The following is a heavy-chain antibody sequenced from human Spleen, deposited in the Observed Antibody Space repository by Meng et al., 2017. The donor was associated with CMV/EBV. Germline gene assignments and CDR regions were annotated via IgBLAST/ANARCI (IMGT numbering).Heavy chain of an antibody. V-gene: IGHV1-2*02. CDR1: GYTFTRNG. D-gene: IGHD2/OR15-2a*01. Sequence: ASVKVSCKASGYTFTRNGISWVRQAPGQGLAWMGWINPNTGDTNYTQKFQDRVTMTRDTSISTAYMEISSLRSDDTAVYYCARVRNVIMDVWGQGTTVTVSS. CDR3: ARVRNVIMDV. CDR2: INPNTGDT. J-gene: IGHJ6*02.